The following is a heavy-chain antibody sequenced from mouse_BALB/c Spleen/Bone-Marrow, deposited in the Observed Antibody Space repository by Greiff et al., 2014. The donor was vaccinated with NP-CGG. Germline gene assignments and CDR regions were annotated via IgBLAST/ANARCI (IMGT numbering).Heavy chain of an antibody. J-gene: IGHJ3*01. CDR2: IWAGGST. V-gene: IGHV2-9*02. CDR3: ARVFTTATWGFAY. Sequence: VMLVESGPGLVAPSQSLSITCTVSGFSLTSYGVHWVRQPPGKGLEWLGAIWAGGSTNYNSALMPRLSITKDNSKSQVFLEMDSLQTDDTAMYYCARVFTTATWGFAYWGQGTLVTVSA. D-gene: IGHD1-2*01. CDR1: GFSLTSYG.